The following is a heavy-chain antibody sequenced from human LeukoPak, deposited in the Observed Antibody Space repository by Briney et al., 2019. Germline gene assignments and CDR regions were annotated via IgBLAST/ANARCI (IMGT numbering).Heavy chain of an antibody. Sequence: SEALSLTCTVSGGSISSYYWSWIRQPPGKGLEWIGYIYYSGSTNYNPSLKSRVTISEDTSKNQFSLKLRSVTAADTAVYYCARGPRFGELLWHWFDPWGQGTLVTVSS. CDR3: ARGPRFGELLWHWFDP. J-gene: IGHJ5*02. CDR2: IYYSGST. CDR1: GGSISSYY. D-gene: IGHD3-10*01. V-gene: IGHV4-59*08.